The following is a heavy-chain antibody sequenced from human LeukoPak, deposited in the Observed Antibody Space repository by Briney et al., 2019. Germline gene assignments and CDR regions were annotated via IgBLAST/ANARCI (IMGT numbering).Heavy chain of an antibody. CDR1: GFTFSSYG. J-gene: IGHJ4*02. V-gene: IGHV3-30*18. CDR2: ISYDGSNK. Sequence: PGGSLRLSCAASGFTFSSYGMHWVRQAPGRGLEWVAVISYDGSNKYYADSVKGRFTISRDNSKNTLYLQMNSLRAEDTAVYYCAKVSKPAPKQEWFGDFDYWGQGTLVTVSS. CDR3: AKVSKPAPKQEWFGDFDY. D-gene: IGHD3-10*01.